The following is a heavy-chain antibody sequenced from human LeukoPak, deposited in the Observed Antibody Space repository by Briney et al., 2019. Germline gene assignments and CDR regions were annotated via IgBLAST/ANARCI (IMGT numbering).Heavy chain of an antibody. CDR2: VNHSGST. Sequence: SETLSLTCAVYGGSFSGYYWSWIRQPPGKGLEWIGEVNHSGSTNYNPSLKSRVTISVDTSKNQFSLKLSSVTAADTAVYYCARDGVLNGEYWGQGTLVTVSS. CDR3: ARDGVLNGEY. CDR1: GGSFSGYY. V-gene: IGHV4-34*01. D-gene: IGHD7-27*01. J-gene: IGHJ4*02.